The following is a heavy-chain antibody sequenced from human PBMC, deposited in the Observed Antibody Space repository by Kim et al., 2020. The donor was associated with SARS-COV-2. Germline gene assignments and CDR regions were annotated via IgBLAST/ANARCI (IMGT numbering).Heavy chain of an antibody. CDR3: ATSARNGYYYFAY. Sequence: ADSVKGRLTISPDTAMISLYLQINSLRAEDTAVYYCATSARNGYYYFAYWAQGTLVTVSS. J-gene: IGHJ4*02. V-gene: IGHV3-48*03. D-gene: IGHD3-22*01.